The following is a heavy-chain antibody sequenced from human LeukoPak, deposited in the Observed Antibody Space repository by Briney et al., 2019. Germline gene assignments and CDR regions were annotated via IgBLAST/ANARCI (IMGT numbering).Heavy chain of an antibody. J-gene: IGHJ3*02. D-gene: IGHD5-24*01. CDR2: INPSDSYT. CDR1: GYSFTSYW. Sequence: GESLKISCKGSGYSFTSYWISWVRQMPGKGLEWMGRINPSDSYTNYSPSFQGHVTISADKSISTAYPQWSSLKASDTAMYYCARRRDGYNYDAFDIWGQGTMVTVSS. CDR3: ARRRDGYNYDAFDI. V-gene: IGHV5-10-1*01.